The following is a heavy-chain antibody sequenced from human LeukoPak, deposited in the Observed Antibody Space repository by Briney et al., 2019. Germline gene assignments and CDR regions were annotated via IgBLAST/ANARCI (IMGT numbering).Heavy chain of an antibody. Sequence: GESLKISCRGSGYSFNTYWIGWVRQMPGKGLEWLGIIYPGDSDTRYSPSFQGQVTISADKSISTAYLQWSSLKASDTAMYYCARFLSGHSAFDIWGQGTMVTVSS. V-gene: IGHV5-51*01. J-gene: IGHJ3*02. CDR3: ARFLSGHSAFDI. CDR2: IYPGDSDT. CDR1: GYSFNTYW. D-gene: IGHD3-3*01.